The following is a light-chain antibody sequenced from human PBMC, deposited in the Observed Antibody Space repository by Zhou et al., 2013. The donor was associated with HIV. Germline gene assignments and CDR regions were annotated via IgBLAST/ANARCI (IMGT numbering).Light chain of an antibody. J-gene: IGKJ5*01. CDR2: AAS. Sequence: DIQMTQSPSSLSASVGDRVTVTCRASHDISNFLAWYQQKPGKVPKLLIFAASTLQSGVPSRFSGSGSGTDFSLTITSLQPDDFATYYCQQNSLSPITFGQGTRLQI. V-gene: IGKV1-27*01. CDR1: HDISNF. CDR3: QQNSLSPIT.